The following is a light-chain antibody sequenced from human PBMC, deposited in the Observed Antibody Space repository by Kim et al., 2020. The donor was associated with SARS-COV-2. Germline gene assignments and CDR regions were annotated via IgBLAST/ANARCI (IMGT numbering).Light chain of an antibody. CDR2: RDD. V-gene: IGLV3-1*01. Sequence: NYASWYQQRPGQSPLLVIYRDDKRPSGIPERFSGSPSGNTATLTISGTQPLDEADYYCQAWDNNIVVFGGGTQLTVL. CDR3: QAWDNNIVV. J-gene: IGLJ3*02. CDR1: NY.